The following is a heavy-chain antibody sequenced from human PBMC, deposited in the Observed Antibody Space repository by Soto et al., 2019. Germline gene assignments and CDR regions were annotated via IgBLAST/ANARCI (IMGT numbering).Heavy chain of an antibody. CDR3: ARNGGNSGYYYYGMDV. Sequence: QVQLVQSGAEVKKPGSSVKVSCKASGGTFSSYAISWVRQAPGQGLEWMGGIIPIFGTANYAQKFQGRVTITADESTSIAYMELSRLRSADTAVYYCARNGGNSGYYYYGMDVWGQGTTVTVSS. J-gene: IGHJ6*02. CDR2: IIPIFGTA. D-gene: IGHD2-21*02. CDR1: GGTFSSYA. V-gene: IGHV1-69*01.